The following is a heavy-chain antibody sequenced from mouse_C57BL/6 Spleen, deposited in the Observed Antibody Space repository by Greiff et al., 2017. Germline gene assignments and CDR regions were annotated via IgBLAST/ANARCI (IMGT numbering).Heavy chain of an antibody. J-gene: IGHJ1*03. CDR3: ARQSVEGHFDV. CDR2: ISGGGGNT. V-gene: IGHV5-9*01. Sequence: EVKLQQSGGGLVKPGGSLKLSCAASGFTFSSYSMSWVRQTPEKRLEWVATISGGGGNTYYPDSVKGRFTISRDNAKNTLYLQMSSLRSEDTALYYCARQSVEGHFDVWGTGTTVTVSS. CDR1: GFTFSSYS. D-gene: IGHD3-3*01.